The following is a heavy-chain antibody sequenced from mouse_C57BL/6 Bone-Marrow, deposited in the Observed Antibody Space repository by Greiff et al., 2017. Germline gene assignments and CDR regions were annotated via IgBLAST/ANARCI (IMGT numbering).Heavy chain of an antibody. J-gene: IGHJ1*03. CDR2: IYPGDGDT. V-gene: IGHV1-82*01. Sequence: VQLQESGPELVKPGASVKISCKASGYAFSSSWMNWVKQRPGKGLEWIGRIYPGDGDTNYNGKFKGKATLTADKSSSTAYMQLSSLTSEDSAVYFCARSSYYGSRVDFDVWGTGTTVTVSS. CDR1: GYAFSSSW. CDR3: ARSSYYGSRVDFDV. D-gene: IGHD1-1*01.